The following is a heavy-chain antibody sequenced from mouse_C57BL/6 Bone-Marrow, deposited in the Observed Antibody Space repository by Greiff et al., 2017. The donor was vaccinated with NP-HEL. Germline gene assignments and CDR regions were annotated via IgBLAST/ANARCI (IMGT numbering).Heavy chain of an antibody. CDR1: GYTFTDYY. J-gene: IGHJ4*01. CDR3: ARATYYDYDGAMDY. CDR2: INPNNGGT. Sequence: VQLQQSGPELVKPGASVKISCKASGYTFTDYYMNWVKQSHGKSLEWIGDINPNNGGTSYNQKFKGKATLTVDKSSSTAYMELRSLTSEDSAVYYCARATYYDYDGAMDYWGRGTSVTVSS. V-gene: IGHV1-26*01. D-gene: IGHD2-4*01.